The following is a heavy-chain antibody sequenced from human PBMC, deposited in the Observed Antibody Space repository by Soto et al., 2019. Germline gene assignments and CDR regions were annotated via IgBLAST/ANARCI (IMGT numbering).Heavy chain of an antibody. Sequence: GGSLRLSCAASGFTFSTYEMNWVRQAPGKGLEWLSYISSSGSTIYYAGSVKGRITISRDNAKNSLYLQMNGLRAEDTAVYYCASFFTLVRGVIHYGLDVWGQGTTVTVSS. CDR1: GFTFSTYE. CDR3: ASFFTLVRGVIHYGLDV. D-gene: IGHD3-10*01. J-gene: IGHJ6*02. CDR2: ISSSGSTI. V-gene: IGHV3-48*03.